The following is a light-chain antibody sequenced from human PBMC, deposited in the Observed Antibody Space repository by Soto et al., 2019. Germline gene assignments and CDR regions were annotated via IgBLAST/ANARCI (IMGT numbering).Light chain of an antibody. CDR1: QTISSW. CDR2: KAS. J-gene: IGKJ1*01. V-gene: IGKV1-5*03. Sequence: DIQMTQSPSTLSGSVGERVTITCRAGQTISSWLDWYQQKPGKAPKLLIYKASTLKSGVPSRFSGSGSGTEFTLTISSLQPDDFATYYCQHYNSYSEAFGQGTKVDIK. CDR3: QHYNSYSEA.